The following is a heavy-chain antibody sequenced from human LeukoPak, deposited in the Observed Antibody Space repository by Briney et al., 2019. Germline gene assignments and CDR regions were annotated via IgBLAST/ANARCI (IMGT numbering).Heavy chain of an antibody. CDR1: GGSISSGDYY. Sequence: SETLSLTCTVSGGSISSGDYYWRWFRQHPGNGLEWSRYIYYSGSTDYTPSLKSRLNISRHTSKNQSSLNLSSVTAAHTAVYYCARGVSAGWFDPWGQGTLVTVSS. V-gene: IGHV4-31*03. CDR2: IYYSGST. D-gene: IGHD3-3*01. J-gene: IGHJ5*02. CDR3: ARGVSAGWFDP.